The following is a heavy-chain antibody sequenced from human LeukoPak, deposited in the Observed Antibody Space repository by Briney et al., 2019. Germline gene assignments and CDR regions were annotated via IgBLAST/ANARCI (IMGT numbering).Heavy chain of an antibody. CDR1: GFTFSSYA. D-gene: IGHD3-22*01. CDR3: LRGYYDSNRYFDFDY. Sequence: GGSLRLSCAASGFTFSSYAMHWVRQAPGKGLEWVAVMSYDESNRYHADSVKGRFTISRDTSKNTLYLQMNSLRAEDTAVYYCLRGYYDSNRYFDFDYWGRGTLVTVSS. J-gene: IGHJ4*02. CDR2: MSYDESNR. V-gene: IGHV3-30-3*01.